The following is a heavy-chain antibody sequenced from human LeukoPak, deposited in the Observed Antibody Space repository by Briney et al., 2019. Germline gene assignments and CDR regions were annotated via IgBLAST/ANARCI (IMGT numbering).Heavy chain of an antibody. CDR3: ARDEEDIVVKPAAHSRFYYYYYMDV. CDR1: GISLSRYW. J-gene: IGHJ6*03. Sequence: GGSLRLSCAASGISLSRYWMSWVRQAPGEGLEWVANIKQDESEKDYVDSVKGRFTISRDNAKNSLYLQMNSLRAEDTAVYYCARDEEDIVVKPAAHSRFYYYYYMDVWGKGTTVTVSS. D-gene: IGHD2-2*01. CDR2: IKQDESEK. V-gene: IGHV3-7*01.